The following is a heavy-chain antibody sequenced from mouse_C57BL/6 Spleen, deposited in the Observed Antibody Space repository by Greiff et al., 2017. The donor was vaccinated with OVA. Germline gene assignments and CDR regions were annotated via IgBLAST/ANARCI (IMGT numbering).Heavy chain of an antibody. D-gene: IGHD2-4*01. CDR2: IRSKSNNYAT. V-gene: IGHV10-1*01. CDR1: GFSFNTYA. Sequence: EVQRVESGGGLVQPKGSLKLSCAASGFSFNTYAMNWVRQAPGKGLEWVARIRSKSNNYATYYADSVKDRFTISRDDSESMLYLQMNNLKTEDTAMYYCVRHRDYDWYFDVWGTGTTVTVSS. CDR3: VRHRDYDWYFDV. J-gene: IGHJ1*03.